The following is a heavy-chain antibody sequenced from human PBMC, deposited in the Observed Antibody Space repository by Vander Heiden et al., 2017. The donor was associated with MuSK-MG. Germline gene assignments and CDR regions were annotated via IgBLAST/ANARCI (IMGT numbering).Heavy chain of an antibody. CDR1: VFSFDEYA. CDR2: VNYNSGNI. Sequence: EVQLVESGGGLVKLGRSLRLSCAASVFSFDEYAVHWVRQAPGKGLEWVSGVNYNSGNIGYADAVKGRFTISRDNAKNSVYLQMKSMRADDTALYYCSKARWDGHNSFDYWGQGTLVTVSS. CDR3: SKARWDGHNSFDY. J-gene: IGHJ4*02. V-gene: IGHV3-9*01. D-gene: IGHD1-1*01.